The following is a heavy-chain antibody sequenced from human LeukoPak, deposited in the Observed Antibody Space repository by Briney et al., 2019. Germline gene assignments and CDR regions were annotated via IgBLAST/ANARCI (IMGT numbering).Heavy chain of an antibody. CDR3: AGHYDILTGNIHGGAFDI. J-gene: IGHJ3*02. Sequence: SETLSLTCAVYGGSFSGYYWSWIRQPPGKGLEWIGEINHSGSTNYNPSLKSRVTISVDTSKNQFSLKLSSVTAADTAVYYCAGHYDILTGNIHGGAFDIWGQGTMVTVSS. CDR2: INHSGST. V-gene: IGHV4-34*01. CDR1: GGSFSGYY. D-gene: IGHD3-9*01.